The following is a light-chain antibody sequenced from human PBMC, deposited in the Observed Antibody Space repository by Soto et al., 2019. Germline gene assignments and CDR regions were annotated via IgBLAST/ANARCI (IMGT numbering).Light chain of an antibody. CDR1: SSDVGGYNY. J-gene: IGLJ1*01. CDR3: SSYTSSSTPV. CDR2: DVS. V-gene: IGLV2-14*04. Sequence: NSSDVGGYNYVSWYQQHPGKAPKLMIYDVSNRPSGVSNRFSGSKSGNTASLTISGLQAEDEADYYCSSYTSSSTPVFG.